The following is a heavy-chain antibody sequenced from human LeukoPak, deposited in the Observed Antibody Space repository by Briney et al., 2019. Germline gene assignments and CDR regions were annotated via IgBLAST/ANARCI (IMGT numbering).Heavy chain of an antibody. Sequence: GGSLRLSCAASGFTFSSYSMNWVRQAPGKGLEWVSYISSSSSTIYYADSVKDRFTISRDNAKNSLYLQMNSLRAEDTAVYYCARDQWRPNYDFWSAHYMDYWGQGTLVTVSS. CDR2: ISSSSSTI. CDR3: ARDQWRPNYDFWSAHYMDY. D-gene: IGHD3-3*01. CDR1: GFTFSSYS. J-gene: IGHJ4*02. V-gene: IGHV3-48*01.